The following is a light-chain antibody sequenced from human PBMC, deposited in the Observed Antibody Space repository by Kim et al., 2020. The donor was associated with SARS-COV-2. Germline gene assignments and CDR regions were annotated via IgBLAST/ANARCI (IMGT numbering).Light chain of an antibody. CDR3: CSYAGSSTYV. J-gene: IGLJ1*01. CDR2: EVS. V-gene: IGLV2-23*02. Sequence: GQSNTISCTGTSSDVGSYNLVSWYQQHPGKAPKLMIYEVSKRPSGVSTRFSGSKSGNTASLTISGLQAEDEADYYCCSYAGSSTYVFGTGTKVTVL. CDR1: SSDVGSYNL.